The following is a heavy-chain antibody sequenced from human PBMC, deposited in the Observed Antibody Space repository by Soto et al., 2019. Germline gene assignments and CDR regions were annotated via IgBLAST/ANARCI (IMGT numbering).Heavy chain of an antibody. V-gene: IGHV4-31*03. CDR1: GGSISSGGYY. J-gene: IGHJ5*02. Sequence: SETLSLTCTVSGGSISSGGYYWSWIRQHPGKGLEWIGYIYYSGSTYYNPSLKSRVTISVDTSKNQFSLKLSSVTAADTAVYYCARTDCSGGSCDWFDPWGQGTLVTVSS. CDR2: IYYSGST. CDR3: ARTDCSGGSCDWFDP. D-gene: IGHD2-15*01.